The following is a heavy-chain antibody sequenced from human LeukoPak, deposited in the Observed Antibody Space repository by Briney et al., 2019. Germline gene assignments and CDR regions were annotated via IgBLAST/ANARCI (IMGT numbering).Heavy chain of an antibody. V-gene: IGHV1-69*05. Sequence: SVKVSCKASGGTFSSYAISWVRQAPGQGLEWMGRIIPIFGTANYAQKFQGRVTITTDESTSTAYMELNSLRSEDTAVYYCSAYGDYDDYWGQGTLVTVSS. D-gene: IGHD4-17*01. J-gene: IGHJ4*02. CDR3: SAYGDYDDY. CDR1: GGTFSSYA. CDR2: IIPIFGTA.